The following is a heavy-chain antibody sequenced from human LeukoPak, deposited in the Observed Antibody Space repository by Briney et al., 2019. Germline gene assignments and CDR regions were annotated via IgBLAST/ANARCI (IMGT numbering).Heavy chain of an antibody. J-gene: IGHJ3*02. V-gene: IGHV1-46*01. Sequence: ASVKVSCKASGYTFTSYYMHWVRQAPGQGLEWMGLINPSGGITSYAQKFQGRVTMTRDTSTSTVYMDLSSLTSEDTAVYYCARDHSDNIVATIGAFDIWGQGTMVTVSS. CDR2: INPSGGIT. CDR3: ARDHSDNIVATIGAFDI. D-gene: IGHD5-12*01. CDR1: GYTFTSYY.